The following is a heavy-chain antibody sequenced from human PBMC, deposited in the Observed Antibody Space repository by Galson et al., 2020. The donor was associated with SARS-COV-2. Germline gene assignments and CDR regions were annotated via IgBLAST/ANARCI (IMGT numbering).Heavy chain of an antibody. CDR3: ARRGSNWYVDD. CDR1: AFTFSSYT. D-gene: IGHD6-13*01. J-gene: IGHJ4*02. Sequence: GSLRLSCAASAFTFSSYTMNWVRQAPGKGLEWVSSISYSSRYIYYADPVKGRFTISRDNAKNSLYLQMSSLRAEDMAVYYCARRGSNWYVDDWGQGTLVTVSS. V-gene: IGHV3-21*01. CDR2: ISYSSRYI.